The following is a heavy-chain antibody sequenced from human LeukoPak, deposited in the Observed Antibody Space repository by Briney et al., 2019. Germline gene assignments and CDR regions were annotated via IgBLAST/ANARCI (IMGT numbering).Heavy chain of an antibody. CDR3: ARVASGTLDY. V-gene: IGHV3-53*01. J-gene: IGHJ4*02. CDR2: IYSGTNT. Sequence: GGSLRLSCAVSEFTFSSTYMSWFRQAPGKGLEWVSVIYSGTNTYYADSVKGRFIISRDNPKNMLYLQMNSLRAEDTAVYYCARVASGTLDYWGQGTLVTVSS. D-gene: IGHD6-25*01. CDR1: EFTFSSTY.